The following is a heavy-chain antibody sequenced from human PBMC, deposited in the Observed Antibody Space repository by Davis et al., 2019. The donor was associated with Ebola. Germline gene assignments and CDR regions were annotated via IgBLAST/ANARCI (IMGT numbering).Heavy chain of an antibody. CDR3: ARGLIAAAGTKKWNWFDP. J-gene: IGHJ5*02. CDR1: GFTFSSYW. CDR2: INSDGSST. D-gene: IGHD6-13*01. V-gene: IGHV3-74*01. Sequence: GESLKISCAASGFTFSSYWMHWVRQAPGKGLVWVSRINSDGSSTSYADSVKGRFTISRDNSKNTLYLQMNSLRAEDTAVYYCARGLIAAAGTKKWNWFDPWGQGTLVTVSS.